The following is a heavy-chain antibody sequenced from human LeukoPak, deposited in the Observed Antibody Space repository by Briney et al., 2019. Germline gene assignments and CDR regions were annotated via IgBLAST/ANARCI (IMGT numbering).Heavy chain of an antibody. J-gene: IGHJ4*02. CDR2: ISGSGGST. V-gene: IGHV3-23*01. D-gene: IGHD1-26*01. CDR3: AKDLMGATTVDFDY. Sequence: PGGSLRLSCAASGFTFSSYAMSWVRQAPGKGLEWVSAISGSGGSTYYADSVKGRFTVSRDNSKNTLYLQMNSLRAEDTAVYYCAKDLMGATTVDFDYWGQGTLVTVSS. CDR1: GFTFSSYA.